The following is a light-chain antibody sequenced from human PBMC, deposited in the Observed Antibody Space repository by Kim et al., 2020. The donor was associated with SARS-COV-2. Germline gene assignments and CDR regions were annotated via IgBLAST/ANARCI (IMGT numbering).Light chain of an antibody. V-gene: IGLV1-47*01. CDR3: AAWDDSLSGYV. J-gene: IGLJ1*01. CDR2: RNY. Sequence: QSVLTQPLSASETPGQRVTIPCYGSSSNIGSNYVCWYQHLPGTAPELLIHRNYQRPSGVPDRFSGSKSGTSATLAISGLRSEDEADYYCAAWDDSLSGYVFGTGTKVTVL. CDR1: SSNIGSNY.